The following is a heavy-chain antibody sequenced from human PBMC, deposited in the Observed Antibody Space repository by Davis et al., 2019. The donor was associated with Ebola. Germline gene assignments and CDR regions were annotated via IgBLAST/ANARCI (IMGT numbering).Heavy chain of an antibody. CDR3: ARDLDYGDLNYGMDV. CDR2: IDHSGST. V-gene: IGHV4-38-2*02. J-gene: IGHJ6*04. D-gene: IGHD4-17*01. CDR1: GYSISSAYS. Sequence: SETLSLTCTVSGYSISSAYSWGWIRQPPGKGLEWIANIDHSGSTYYSPSLKSRVTILPDTSKNQFSLKLSSVTAADTAVYFCARDLDYGDLNYGMDVWGKGTTVTVSS.